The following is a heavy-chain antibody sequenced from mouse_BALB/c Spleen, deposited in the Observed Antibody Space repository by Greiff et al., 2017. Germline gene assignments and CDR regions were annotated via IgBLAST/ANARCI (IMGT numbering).Heavy chain of an antibody. CDR2: INPYNDGT. V-gene: IGHV1-14*01. J-gene: IGHJ2*01. D-gene: IGHD1-2*01. Sequence: VQLQQSGPELVKPGASVKMSCKASGYTFTSYVMHWVKQKPGQGLEWIGYINPYNDGTKYNEKFKGKATLTSDKSSSTAYMELSSLTSEDSAVYYCARTLRLQGYSFDYWGQGTTLTVSS. CDR3: ARTLRLQGYSFDY. CDR1: GYTFTSYV.